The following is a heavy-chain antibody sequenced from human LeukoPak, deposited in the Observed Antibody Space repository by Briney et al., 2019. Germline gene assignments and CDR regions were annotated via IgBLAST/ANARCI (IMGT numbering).Heavy chain of an antibody. CDR3: ARKRARGLDY. CDR1: GFTFSSYD. CDR2: ISSSGSTV. V-gene: IGHV3-48*03. D-gene: IGHD3-10*01. J-gene: IGHJ4*02. Sequence: GGSLRLSCAVSGFTFSSYDMNWVRQAPGKGLEWISYISSSGSTVYYADSVKGRFTISRDNAKNSLYLQMNSLRAEDTAVYYCARKRARGLDYWGQGTLVTVS.